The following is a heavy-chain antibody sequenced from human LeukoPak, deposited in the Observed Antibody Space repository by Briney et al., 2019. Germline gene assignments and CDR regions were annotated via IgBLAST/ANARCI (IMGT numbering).Heavy chain of an antibody. CDR1: GFTFSSYA. Sequence: GGSLRLSCAASGFTFSSYAMSWVRQAPGKGLEWVALISYDGSNKYYADSVKGRFTISRDNSKNRLYVQMNSLRAEDTAVYYCARGRYSSSWYEHFDYWGQGTLVTVSS. D-gene: IGHD6-13*01. CDR2: ISYDGSNK. CDR3: ARGRYSSSWYEHFDY. J-gene: IGHJ4*02. V-gene: IGHV3-30-3*01.